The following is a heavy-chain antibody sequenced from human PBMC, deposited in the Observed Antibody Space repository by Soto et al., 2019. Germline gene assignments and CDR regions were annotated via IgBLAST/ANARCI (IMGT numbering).Heavy chain of an antibody. V-gene: IGHV3-23*01. CDR3: AKDLIYGYNSGRTFVS. CDR1: GFTFSSFA. D-gene: IGHD6-19*01. CDR2: IGSRGDST. J-gene: IGHJ4*02. Sequence: EVQLLESGGGLVQPGGSLRLSCAASGFTFSSFAMSWVRQAPGKGLEWVSAIGSRGDSTYYADSVKGRFTISRDNSKHTLYLQMNSLRAEDTAVYYCAKDLIYGYNSGRTFVSWGQGTLVTVSS.